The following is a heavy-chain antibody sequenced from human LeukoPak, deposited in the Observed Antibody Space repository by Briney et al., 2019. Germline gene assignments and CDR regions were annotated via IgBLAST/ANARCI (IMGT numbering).Heavy chain of an antibody. D-gene: IGHD3-10*01. CDR1: GFTFSSYA. Sequence: GGSLRLSCAASGFTFSSYAMSWVRQAPGKGLEWVSAISGSGGSTYYADSVKGRFTISRDNSKNTLYLQMNSLRAEDTAVYYCAKDLGRFGELFDAFDIWGQGTMVTVSS. CDR2: ISGSGGST. J-gene: IGHJ3*02. CDR3: AKDLGRFGELFDAFDI. V-gene: IGHV3-23*01.